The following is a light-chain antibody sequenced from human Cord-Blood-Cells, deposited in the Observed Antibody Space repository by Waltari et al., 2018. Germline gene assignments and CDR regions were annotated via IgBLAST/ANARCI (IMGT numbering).Light chain of an antibody. CDR2: DVS. V-gene: IGLV2-14*01. Sequence: QSALTHPASVSGSPGQSITISCTGTSSDVGGHNYVSWYQQHPGKPPTLIIYDVSKRPSVVSNRFSGSKSGNTASLTISGLQAEDEADYYCSSYTSSSTYVFGTGTKVTVL. J-gene: IGLJ1*01. CDR3: SSYTSSSTYV. CDR1: SSDVGGHNY.